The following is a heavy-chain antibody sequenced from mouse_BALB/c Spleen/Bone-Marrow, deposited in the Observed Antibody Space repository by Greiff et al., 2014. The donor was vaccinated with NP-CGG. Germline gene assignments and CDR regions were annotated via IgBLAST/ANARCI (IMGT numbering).Heavy chain of an antibody. CDR3: ARGDGYAMDY. V-gene: IGHV14-1*02. Sequence: EVKLMESGAEIVRPGALVKLSCKASGFNIKDYYMQWVKQRPEQGLEWIGWIDPENGNTIYDPKFQGKASITADTSSNTAYLQLSSLTSEDTAVDYCARGDGYAMDYWGQGTSVTVSS. J-gene: IGHJ4*01. CDR1: GFNIKDYY. CDR2: IDPENGNT.